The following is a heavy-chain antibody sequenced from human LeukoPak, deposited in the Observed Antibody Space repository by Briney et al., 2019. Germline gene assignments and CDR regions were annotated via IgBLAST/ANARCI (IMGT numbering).Heavy chain of an antibody. CDR1: GFTFSSYW. J-gene: IGHJ4*02. D-gene: IGHD6-19*01. CDR2: IKQDGSEK. V-gene: IGHV3-7*04. Sequence: GGSLRLSCAASGFTFSSYWMSWVRQAPGKGLEWVANIKQDGSEKYYADSVKGRFTISRDNAKNSLYLQMNSLRAEDTAVYYCARFMAVAGSFFDYWGQGTLVTVSS. CDR3: ARFMAVAGSFFDY.